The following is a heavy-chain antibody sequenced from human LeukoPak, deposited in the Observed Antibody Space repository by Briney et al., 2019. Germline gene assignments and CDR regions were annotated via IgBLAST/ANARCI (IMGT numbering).Heavy chain of an antibody. J-gene: IGHJ6*02. D-gene: IGHD3-22*01. CDR1: GFDFSTCG. V-gene: IGHV3-30*02. Sequence: QPGGSLRLSCVASGFDFSTCGTHWVRQAPGKGPEWVAFIRYHGIDKSYADSVRGRFTISRDNSKNTLYLRMNSLRAEDTAVYYCARDLWSRRNYYDSSGYPGAKYYYGMDVWGQGTTVTVSS. CDR2: IRYHGIDK. CDR3: ARDLWSRRNYYDSSGYPGAKYYYGMDV.